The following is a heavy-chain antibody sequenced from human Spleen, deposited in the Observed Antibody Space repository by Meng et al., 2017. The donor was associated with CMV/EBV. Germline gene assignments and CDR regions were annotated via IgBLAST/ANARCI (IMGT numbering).Heavy chain of an antibody. J-gene: IGHJ4*02. CDR3: ARVSEYCTRTNCYKLFDY. V-gene: IGHV1-2*02. CDR2: INPKRGDT. CDR1: GYTFTSYD. D-gene: IGHD2-2*02. Sequence: ASVKVSCKASGYTFTSYDINWVRQAPGQGLEWMGWINPKRGDTYYVEKFQGRVTMTRDTSIGTAYMDLSRLKSDDTAVYYCARVSEYCTRTNCYKLFDYWGQGTLVTVSS.